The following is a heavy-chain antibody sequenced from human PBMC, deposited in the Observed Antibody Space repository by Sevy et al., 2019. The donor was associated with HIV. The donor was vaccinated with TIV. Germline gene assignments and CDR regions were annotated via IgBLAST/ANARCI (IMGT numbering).Heavy chain of an antibody. D-gene: IGHD6-19*01. J-gene: IGHJ4*02. CDR1: GGSFSGYY. CDR3: ARYRVAGNFDY. CDR2: INHSGST. V-gene: IGHV4-34*01. Sequence: SETLSLTCAVYGGSFSGYYWSWIRQPPGKGLEWIGEINHSGSTNYNPSLNSRVTISVDTSKIQFSLKLSSVTAADTAVSYCARYRVAGNFDYWGQGTLVTVSS.